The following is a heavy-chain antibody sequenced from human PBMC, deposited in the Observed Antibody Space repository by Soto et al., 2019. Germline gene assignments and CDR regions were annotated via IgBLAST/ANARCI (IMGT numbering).Heavy chain of an antibody. CDR2: ISAYNGNT. CDR1: GYTFTSYG. V-gene: IGHV1-18*01. J-gene: IGHJ4*02. D-gene: IGHD1-26*01. CDR3: ASGFTGATHFDD. Sequence: ASVKVSCKASGYTFTSYGISWVRQAPGQGLEWMGWISAYNGNTNYAQKRKGRVTMTTDTSTSTAYMELRSLRSDYTAVYYCASGFTGATHFDDWGQGTLVTVSS.